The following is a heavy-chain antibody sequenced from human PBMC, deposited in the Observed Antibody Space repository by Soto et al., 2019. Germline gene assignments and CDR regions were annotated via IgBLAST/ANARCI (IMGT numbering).Heavy chain of an antibody. CDR2: ISGSGGST. Sequence: EVQLLESGGGLVQPGGSLRLSCAAPGFTFSSFAMSRVRQAPGEGLEWVSAISGSGGSTYYADSVKGRFTISRDNSKNTLYLQMNSLRAEDTAVYYCAKGGIAARPPGYWGQGPLVTVSS. J-gene: IGHJ4*02. CDR1: GFTFSSFA. V-gene: IGHV3-23*01. CDR3: AKGGIAARPPGY. D-gene: IGHD6-6*01.